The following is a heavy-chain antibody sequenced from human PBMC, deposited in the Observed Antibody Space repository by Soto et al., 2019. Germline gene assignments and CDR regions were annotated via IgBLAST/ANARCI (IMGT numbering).Heavy chain of an antibody. CDR1: GYTFTSYG. V-gene: IGHV1-18*01. CDR2: ISAYNGNT. J-gene: IGHJ4*02. Sequence: GASVKVSCKASGYTFTSYGISWVRQAPGQGLEWMGWISAYNGNTNYAQKFQGRVTMTRDTSTSTVYMELSSLRSEDTAVYYCWIDSGYGSYFDYWGQGTLVTVSS. CDR3: WIDSGYGSYFDY. D-gene: IGHD5-12*01.